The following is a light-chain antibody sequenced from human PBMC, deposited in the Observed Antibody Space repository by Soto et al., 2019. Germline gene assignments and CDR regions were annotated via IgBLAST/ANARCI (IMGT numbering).Light chain of an antibody. CDR1: QSISSW. J-gene: IGKJ1*01. V-gene: IGKV1-5*02. CDR2: DAS. CDR3: QQYNSYSQT. Sequence: DIQMTQPPSTLSASVGERVTIMIRASQSISSWLAWYQQKPGKATKLLIYDASSLESGIPSRFSGSGSGTEFTLTISSLQPDDFATYYCQQYNSYSQTFGQGTKV.